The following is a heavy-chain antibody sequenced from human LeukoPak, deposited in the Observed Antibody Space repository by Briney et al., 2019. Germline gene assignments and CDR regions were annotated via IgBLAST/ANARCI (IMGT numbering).Heavy chain of an antibody. Sequence: PSETLSLTCAVSGYSISSGYYWGWIRQPPGKGLEWIGSIYHSGSTYYNPSLKSRVTISVDTSKNQFSLKLSSVTAADTAVYYRAISPLYCSGGSCYESSDAFDIWGQGTMVTVSS. J-gene: IGHJ3*02. CDR3: AISPLYCSGGSCYESSDAFDI. CDR1: GYSISSGYY. D-gene: IGHD2-15*01. CDR2: IYHSGST. V-gene: IGHV4-38-2*01.